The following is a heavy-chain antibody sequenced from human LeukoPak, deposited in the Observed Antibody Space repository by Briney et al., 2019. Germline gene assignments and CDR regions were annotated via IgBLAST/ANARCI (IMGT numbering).Heavy chain of an antibody. CDR3: ARDMPTSGAIFA. J-gene: IGHJ5*02. D-gene: IGHD2-2*01. CDR2: INHGGST. Sequence: SETLSLTCTVSGGSISSYYWSWIRQPPGKGLEWIGEINHGGSTNYNPSLKSRVTISVDTSKNQFSLKLSSVTAADTAVYYCARDMPTSGAIFAWGQGTLVTVSS. V-gene: IGHV4-34*01. CDR1: GGSISSYY.